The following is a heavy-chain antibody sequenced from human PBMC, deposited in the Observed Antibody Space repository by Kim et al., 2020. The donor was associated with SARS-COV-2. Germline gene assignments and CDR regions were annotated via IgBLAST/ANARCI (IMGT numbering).Heavy chain of an antibody. CDR3: ARLPHSSPRYYGEDV. Sequence: SETLSLTCTVSGDSISSSDYYWAWIRQPPGKGLEWLGCRSYSGRTYYNPSLKSRLTISVDTSKNQVSLQLDSVTAADTAVYYCARLPHSSPRYYGEDVWG. D-gene: IGHD6-13*01. V-gene: IGHV4-39*01. CDR1: GDSISSSDYY. CDR2: RSYSGRT. J-gene: IGHJ6*01.